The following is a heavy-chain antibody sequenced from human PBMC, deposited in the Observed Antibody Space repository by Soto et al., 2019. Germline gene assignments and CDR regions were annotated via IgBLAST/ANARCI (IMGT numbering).Heavy chain of an antibody. J-gene: IGHJ3*02. D-gene: IGHD3-10*01. CDR3: ARRGAMVRGVIIVYAFDI. Sequence: SETLSLTCAVSGGSISSGGYSWSWIRQPPGKGLEWIGYIYHSGSTYYNPSLKSRATISVDRSKNQFSLKLSSVTAADTAVYYCARRGAMVRGVIIVYAFDIWGQGTMVTVSS. CDR2: IYHSGST. V-gene: IGHV4-30-2*01. CDR1: GGSISSGGYS.